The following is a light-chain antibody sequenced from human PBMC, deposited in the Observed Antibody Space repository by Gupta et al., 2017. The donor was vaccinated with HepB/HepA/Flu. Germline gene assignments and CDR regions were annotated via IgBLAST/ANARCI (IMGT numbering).Light chain of an antibody. V-gene: IGKV3-20*01. CDR3: QEYGGSSCS. CDR1: QRVVLDD. J-gene: IGKJ2*04. CDR2: AAS. Sequence: EIVLTQSPGTLSLSPGERATLSCRAGQRVVLDDLAWFQQRPGQAPRLLIYAASTRAAGIPDRFSGSGSGTDFTLTISRLEPEDFGVYYCQEYGGSSCSFGQGTKLDIK.